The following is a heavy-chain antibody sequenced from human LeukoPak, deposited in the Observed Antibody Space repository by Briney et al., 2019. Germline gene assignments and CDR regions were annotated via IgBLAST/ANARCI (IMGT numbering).Heavy chain of an antibody. D-gene: IGHD4-11*01. J-gene: IGHJ4*02. CDR3: ARNYRIDY. Sequence: SGGSLRLSCAASAFTFSSYSMNWVRQAPGKGLEWVSYISSSSSTIYYADSVKGRFTISRDNAKNSLYLQMNSLRAEDTAVYYCARNYRIDYWGQGTLVTVSS. V-gene: IGHV3-48*01. CDR2: ISSSSSTI. CDR1: AFTFSSYS.